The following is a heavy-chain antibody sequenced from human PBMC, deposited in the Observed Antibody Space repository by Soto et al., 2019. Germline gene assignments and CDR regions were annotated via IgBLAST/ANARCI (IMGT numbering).Heavy chain of an antibody. CDR3: AREPPYGSGSSGMDV. V-gene: IGHV4-59*11. CDR1: GGSISGHY. J-gene: IGHJ6*02. D-gene: IGHD3-10*01. Sequence: QVQLQEAGPGLVKPSATLSLTCTVSGGSISGHYWSWVRLPPGKGLEWLGYIFYSGSPSYNPSLKSRVTISVATSKNKVSLKLRSVSAAETAVYYCAREPPYGSGSSGMDVWGHGTTVIVSS. CDR2: IFYSGSP.